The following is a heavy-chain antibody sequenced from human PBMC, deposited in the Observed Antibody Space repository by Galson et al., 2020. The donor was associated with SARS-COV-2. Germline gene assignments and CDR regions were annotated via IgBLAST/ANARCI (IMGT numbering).Heavy chain of an antibody. CDR1: GFTFSSYA. D-gene: IGHD6-19*01. Sequence: GESLKISCAASGFTFSSYAMHWVRQAPGKGLEFVSAISSNGGSTYYADSVKGRFTISRDNSKNTLYLEMGSLRAEDMAVYYCARRGQWRGIGYFDYWGQGTLVTVSS. V-gene: IGHV3-64*02. CDR3: ARRGQWRGIGYFDY. J-gene: IGHJ4*02. CDR2: ISSNGGST.